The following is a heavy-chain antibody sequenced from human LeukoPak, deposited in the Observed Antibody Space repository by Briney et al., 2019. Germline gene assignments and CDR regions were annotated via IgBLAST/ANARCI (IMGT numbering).Heavy chain of an antibody. CDR2: ISSSSTYI. J-gene: IGHJ4*01. Sequence: GGSLRLSCAASGFTFSSSSMNWVRQAPGKGLEWVSSISSSSTYIYYADLVKGRFTISRDNAKNSLYLQMSSLRAEDTAVYYCASDKGGSGWSYYFDFWGQEPWSPSPQ. V-gene: IGHV3-21*01. CDR1: GFTFSSSS. CDR3: ASDKGGSGWSYYFDF. D-gene: IGHD6-19*01.